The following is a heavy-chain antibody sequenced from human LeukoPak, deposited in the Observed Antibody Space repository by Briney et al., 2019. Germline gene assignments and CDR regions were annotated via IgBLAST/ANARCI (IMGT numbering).Heavy chain of an antibody. CDR2: LYSSGST. V-gene: IGHV4-4*07. D-gene: IGHD3-3*01. J-gene: IGHJ5*02. CDR1: GGSINSYY. CDR3: ARGIGMFGVASPAVKDWKKPKGNWFDP. Sequence: PSETLSLTSTLCGGSINSYYWSCIRQPAGKGLECIGRLYSSGSTNYNPSLKSRVNISVDTYKNPFSMKLSSVTAEASAVYYCARGIGMFGVASPAVKDWKKPKGNWFDPWGQGTLVTVSS.